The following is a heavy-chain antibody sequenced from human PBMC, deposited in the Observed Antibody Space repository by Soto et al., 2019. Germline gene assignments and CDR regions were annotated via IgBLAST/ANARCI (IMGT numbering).Heavy chain of an antibody. D-gene: IGHD4-17*01. CDR2: IWYDGSNK. J-gene: IGHJ4*02. CDR3: ARVATVNAYFDY. CDR1: GFTFSSYG. V-gene: IGHV3-33*01. Sequence: QVQLVESGGGVVQHGRSLRLSCAASGFTFSSYGMHWVRQAPGKGLEWVAVIWYDGSNKYYADSVKGRFTISRDNSKNTLYLQMNSLRAEDTAVYYCARVATVNAYFDYWGQGTLVTVSS.